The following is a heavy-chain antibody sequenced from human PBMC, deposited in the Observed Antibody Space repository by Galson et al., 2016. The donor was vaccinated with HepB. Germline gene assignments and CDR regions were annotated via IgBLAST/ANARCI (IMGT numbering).Heavy chain of an antibody. Sequence: SLRLSCAASGFTFSYYAMNWVRQAPGKGLEWVSSISNSGAYIYYGDSVKGRFTISRDNSKNTLYLQMNSLRAEDTAVYYCARDLGVYNFWSGYTHYGMDVWGQGTTVTVSS. CDR3: ARDLGVYNFWSGYTHYGMDV. V-gene: IGHV3-21*01. CDR2: ISNSGAYI. J-gene: IGHJ6*02. CDR1: GFTFSYYA. D-gene: IGHD3-3*01.